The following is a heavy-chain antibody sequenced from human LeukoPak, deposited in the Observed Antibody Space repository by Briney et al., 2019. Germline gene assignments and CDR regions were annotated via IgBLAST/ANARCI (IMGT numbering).Heavy chain of an antibody. CDR1: GGSISSYY. CDR2: IYTSGST. Sequence: SETLSLTCTVSGGSISSYYWSWIRQPAGKGLEWIGRIYTSGSTNYNPSLKSRVTMSVDTSKNQFSLKLSSVTAADTAVYYCARDLRCSSTSCRYYYYYGMDVWGQGTTVTVSS. V-gene: IGHV4-4*07. J-gene: IGHJ6*02. D-gene: IGHD2-2*01. CDR3: ARDLRCSSTSCRYYYYYGMDV.